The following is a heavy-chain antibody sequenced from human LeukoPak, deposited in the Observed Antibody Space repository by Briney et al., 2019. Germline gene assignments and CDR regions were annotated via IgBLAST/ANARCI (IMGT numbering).Heavy chain of an antibody. CDR3: ARGAACFDY. Sequence: GRSLRLSCAASGFTLSSYWMHWVRHAPGKGLVWVSRINADGRSTSYADSVKGRFTISRDNAKNTLYLQMNSLRAEDTAVYYCARGAACFDYWGQGTLVTVSS. CDR1: GFTLSSYW. CDR2: INADGRST. V-gene: IGHV3-74*01. D-gene: IGHD6-25*01. J-gene: IGHJ4*02.